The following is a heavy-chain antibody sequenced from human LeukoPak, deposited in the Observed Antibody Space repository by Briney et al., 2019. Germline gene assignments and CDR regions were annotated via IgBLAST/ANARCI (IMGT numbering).Heavy chain of an antibody. D-gene: IGHD3-22*01. CDR3: ARDNYDSSGYYRD. CDR2: ISSSSSYV. J-gene: IGHJ4*02. CDR1: GFTFSSYS. Sequence: PGGSLRLSCAASGFTFSSYSMNWVRQAPGKGLEWVSSISSSSSYVYYTDSVKGRFTISRDNAKNSLYLQMNSLRAEDTAVYYCARDNYDSSGYYRDWGQGTLVTVSS. V-gene: IGHV3-21*01.